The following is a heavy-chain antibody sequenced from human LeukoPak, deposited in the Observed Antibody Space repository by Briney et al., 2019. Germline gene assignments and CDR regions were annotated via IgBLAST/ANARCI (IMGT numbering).Heavy chain of an antibody. D-gene: IGHD1-7*01. CDR2: INHRGST. CDR3: ARSAITATTRSRRYYYYGMDV. V-gene: IGHV4-34*01. Sequence: PSETLSLTCAVHGGPFSTFYWTWIRQPPGKGLEWIGEINHRGSTNYNPSLKSRVTIAVDTSKNQISLKLRSVTAADTAVYYCARSAITATTRSRRYYYYGMDVWGQGTTVTVSS. J-gene: IGHJ6*02. CDR1: GGPFSTFY.